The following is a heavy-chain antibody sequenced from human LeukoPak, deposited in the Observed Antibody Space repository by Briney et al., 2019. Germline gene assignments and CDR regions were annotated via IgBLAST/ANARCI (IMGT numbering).Heavy chain of an antibody. V-gene: IGHV3-11*01. CDR1: GFTFSDYY. CDR3: AREQENYGILTGYSPDWFDP. D-gene: IGHD3-9*01. Sequence: GGSLRLSCAASGFTFSDYYMSWIRQAPGKGLEWVSYISSSGSTIYYADSVKGRFTISRDNAKNSLYLQMNSLRAEDTAVYYCAREQENYGILTGYSPDWFDPWGQGTLVTVSS. J-gene: IGHJ5*02. CDR2: ISSSGSTI.